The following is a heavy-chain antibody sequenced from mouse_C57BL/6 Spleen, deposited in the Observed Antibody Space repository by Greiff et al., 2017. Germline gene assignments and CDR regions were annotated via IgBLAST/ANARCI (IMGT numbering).Heavy chain of an antibody. CDR3: ARQGYYSNYEAMDY. CDR1: GFTFSSYG. J-gene: IGHJ4*01. CDR2: ISSGGSYT. V-gene: IGHV5-6*01. D-gene: IGHD2-5*01. Sequence: EVQVVESGGDLVKPGGSLKLSCAASGFTFSSYGMSWVRQTPDKRLEWVATISSGGSYTYYPDSVKGRFTISRDNAKNTLYLQMSSLKSEDTAMYYCARQGYYSNYEAMDYWGQGTSVTVSS.